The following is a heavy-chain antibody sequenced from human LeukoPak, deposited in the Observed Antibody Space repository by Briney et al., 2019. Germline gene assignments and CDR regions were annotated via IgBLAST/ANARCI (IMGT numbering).Heavy chain of an antibody. CDR3: ARGSSGYPDYYYYYMDV. CDR1: GYTFTSYY. D-gene: IGHD3-22*01. Sequence: ASVKVSCKASGYTFTSYYMHWVRQAPGQGLEWMGIINPSGGSTSYAQKFQGRVTMTRDMSTSTVYMELSSLRSEDTAVYYCARGSSGYPDYYYYYMDVWGKGTTVTISS. CDR2: INPSGGST. V-gene: IGHV1-46*01. J-gene: IGHJ6*03.